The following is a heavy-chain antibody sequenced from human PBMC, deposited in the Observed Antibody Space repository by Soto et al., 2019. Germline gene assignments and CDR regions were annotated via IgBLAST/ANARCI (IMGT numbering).Heavy chain of an antibody. CDR2: IYYSGST. J-gene: IGHJ5*02. CDR3: ARHYDSRGYEASWFDP. D-gene: IGHD3-22*01. Sequence: QVQLQESGPGLVKPSETLSLTCTVSGGSISSYYWSWIRQPPGKGLEWIGYIYYSGSTNYNPSLKSRVTIAVDTTKNQFSLTLSSVTAADTAVYYCARHYDSRGYEASWFDPWGQGTLVTVSS. CDR1: GGSISSYY. V-gene: IGHV4-59*08.